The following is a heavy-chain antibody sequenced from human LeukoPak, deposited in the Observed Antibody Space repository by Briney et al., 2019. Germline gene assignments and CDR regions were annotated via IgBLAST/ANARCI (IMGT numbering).Heavy chain of an antibody. Sequence: GESLKISCKGSGYSFTSYWIGWVRPMPGKGLEWMGIIYPGDSDTRYSPSFQGQVTISADKSISTAYLQWSSLKAWDTAMYYCARGYCSGGSCIAFDPWGQGTLVTVSS. D-gene: IGHD2-15*01. CDR2: IYPGDSDT. V-gene: IGHV5-51*01. CDR3: ARGYCSGGSCIAFDP. J-gene: IGHJ5*02. CDR1: GYSFTSYW.